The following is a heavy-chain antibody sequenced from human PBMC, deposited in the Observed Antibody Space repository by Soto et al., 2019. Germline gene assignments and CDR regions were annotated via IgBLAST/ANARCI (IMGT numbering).Heavy chain of an antibody. Sequence: GGSLRLSCAASGFTFSNAWMNWVRQAPGKGLEWVGRIKSKTDGGTTDYAAPVKGRFTISRDDSKNTLYLQMNSLKTEDTVVYYCTTDLTFGGVIVPFDYWGQGTLVTVSS. D-gene: IGHD3-16*02. CDR1: GFTFSNAW. CDR3: TTDLTFGGVIVPFDY. J-gene: IGHJ4*02. CDR2: IKSKTDGGTT. V-gene: IGHV3-15*07.